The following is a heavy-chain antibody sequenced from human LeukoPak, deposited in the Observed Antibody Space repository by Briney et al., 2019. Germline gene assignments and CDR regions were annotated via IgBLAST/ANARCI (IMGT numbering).Heavy chain of an antibody. D-gene: IGHD2-15*01. V-gene: IGHV1-18*01. CDR3: ARASYCSGGSCYSDY. J-gene: IGHJ4*02. Sequence: ASVKVSCKASGYTFTSYSISWVRQAPGQGLEWMGWISAYNGNTIYAQKVKGRVTITTDTSTSTAYMELRSLKSDDTAVYYCARASYCSGGSCYSDYWGQGTLVTVSS. CDR1: GYTFTSYS. CDR2: ISAYNGNT.